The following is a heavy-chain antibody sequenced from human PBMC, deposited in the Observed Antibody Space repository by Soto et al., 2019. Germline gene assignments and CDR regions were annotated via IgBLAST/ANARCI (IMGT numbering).Heavy chain of an antibody. CDR3: ARPRFLEWSYGMDV. J-gene: IGHJ6*02. CDR1: GYTFTSYG. D-gene: IGHD3-3*01. V-gene: IGHV1-18*01. Sequence: ASVKVSCKASGYTFTSYGISWVRQAPGQGLEWMGWISAYNGNTNYAQKLQGRVTMTTDTSTSTAYMELRSLRSDDTAVYYCARPRFLEWSYGMDVWGQGTKVTVSS. CDR2: ISAYNGNT.